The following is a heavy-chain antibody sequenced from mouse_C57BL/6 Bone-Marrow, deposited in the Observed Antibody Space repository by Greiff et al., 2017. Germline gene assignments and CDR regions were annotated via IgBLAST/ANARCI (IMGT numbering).Heavy chain of an antibody. CDR1: GYTFTSYG. V-gene: IGHV1-81*01. Sequence: VKLMESGAELVRPGASVKLSCKASGYTFTSYGISWVKQSTGQGLEWIGEIYPRSGDTFYNEKFKGKATLTVDKSSSTAYMELRSLTSEDSAVYFCVYFGGYYVENYFDYWGQGTTLTVSS. CDR3: VYFGGYYVENYFDY. CDR2: IYPRSGDT. D-gene: IGHD2-3*01. J-gene: IGHJ2*01.